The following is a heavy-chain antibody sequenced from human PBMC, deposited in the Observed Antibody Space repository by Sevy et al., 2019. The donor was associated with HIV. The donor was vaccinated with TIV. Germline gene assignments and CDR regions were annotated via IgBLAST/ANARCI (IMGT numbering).Heavy chain of an antibody. D-gene: IGHD2-15*01. CDR2: ITTSGRYT. Sequence: GGSLRLSCAASGFTFRTYAMNWVRQAPGKGLEWVSSITTSGRYTYSADSVEGRFTVTRDNSKNTVYLQMNSLRVDDTGVYYCAKGYCSGGSCPRDYYYYGLDAWGQGTSVTVSS. J-gene: IGHJ6*02. CDR3: AKGYCSGGSCPRDYYYYGLDA. CDR1: GFTFRTYA. V-gene: IGHV3-23*01.